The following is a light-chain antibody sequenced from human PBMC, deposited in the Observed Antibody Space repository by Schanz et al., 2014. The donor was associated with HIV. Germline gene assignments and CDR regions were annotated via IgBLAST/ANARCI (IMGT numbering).Light chain of an antibody. CDR1: NSDVGGYKS. J-gene: IGLJ2*01. V-gene: IGLV2-11*01. CDR2: EVN. Sequence: QSALTQPRSVSGSPGQSVTISCTGTNSDVGGYKSVSWYQQHPGKAPKLMIYEVNKRPSGVSNRFSGSKSGNTASLTISGLQAEDEADYYCCSYGGSSTPVVLGGGTKLTVL. CDR3: CSYGGSSTPVV.